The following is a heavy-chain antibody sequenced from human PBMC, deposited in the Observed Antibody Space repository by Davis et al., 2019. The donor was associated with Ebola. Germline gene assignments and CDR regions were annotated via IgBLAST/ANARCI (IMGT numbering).Heavy chain of an antibody. CDR1: GYTFSNYY. CDR3: ARGRSYYYGSGSYIDPYYGMDV. Sequence: AASVKVSCKASGYTFSNYYIHWVRQAPGQGLEWMGIIKPGGGSTIYAQNFQGRVTLTRDTSTSTAYMELSSLRSEDTAVYYCARGRSYYYGSGSYIDPYYGMDVWGQGTTVTVSS. D-gene: IGHD3-10*01. J-gene: IGHJ6*02. V-gene: IGHV1-46*01. CDR2: IKPGGGST.